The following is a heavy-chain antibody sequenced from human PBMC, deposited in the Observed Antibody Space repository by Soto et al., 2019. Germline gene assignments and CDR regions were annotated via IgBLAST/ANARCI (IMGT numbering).Heavy chain of an antibody. CDR2: ISAYNGNT. V-gene: IGHV1-18*01. D-gene: IGHD3-22*01. CDR1: GYTFTSYG. J-gene: IGHJ4*02. CDR3: ARDSTGYDSSGYYLCY. Sequence: QVQLVQSGAEVKKPGASVKVSCKASGYTFTSYGISWVRQAPGQGLEWMGWISAYNGNTNYAQKLQGRDTMTTDTSTSTAYLELRSLRSDDTAVYYCARDSTGYDSSGYYLCYWGQGTLVTVSS.